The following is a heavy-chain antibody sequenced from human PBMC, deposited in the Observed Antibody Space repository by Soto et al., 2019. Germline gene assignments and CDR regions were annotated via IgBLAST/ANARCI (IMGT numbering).Heavy chain of an antibody. CDR3: ARGWYYFDF. V-gene: IGHV4-38-2*01. CDR2: IYYGGTT. D-gene: IGHD2-15*01. Sequence: SETLTLTCDVSVEPMTGGYYWGWIRQSPGKGLEWIGSIYYGGTTYYNPSLRSRLAISIDTSKNQFSLRLSSVTAADTALYYCARGWYYFDFWGQGTLVTVSS. J-gene: IGHJ4*02. CDR1: VEPMTGGYY.